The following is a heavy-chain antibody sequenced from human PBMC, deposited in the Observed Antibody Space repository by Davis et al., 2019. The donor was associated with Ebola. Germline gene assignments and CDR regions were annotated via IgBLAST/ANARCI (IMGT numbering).Heavy chain of an antibody. J-gene: IGHJ4*02. D-gene: IGHD1-1*01. V-gene: IGHV4-34*01. CDR2: INHSGST. CDR1: GGSFSGYY. Sequence: MPGESLRLSCAVYGGSFSGYYWSWIRQPPGKGLEWIGEINHSGSTNYNPSLKSRVTISVDTSKNQFSLKLSSVTAADTAVYYCARGPQLGNFDYWGQGTLVTVSS. CDR3: ARGPQLGNFDY.